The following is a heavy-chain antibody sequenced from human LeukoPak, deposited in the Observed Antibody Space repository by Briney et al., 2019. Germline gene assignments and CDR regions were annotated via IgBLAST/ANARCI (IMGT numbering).Heavy chain of an antibody. CDR3: AGLAWVPDI. Sequence: GGSLRLSCAASGFTFSSYSMNWVRQAPGKGLEWVSSISSSSSCIYYADSVKGRFTISRDNAKNSLHLQMNSLRAEDTAVYYCAGLAWVPDIWGQGTMVTVSS. CDR2: ISSSSSCI. V-gene: IGHV3-21*01. D-gene: IGHD2-21*01. J-gene: IGHJ3*02. CDR1: GFTFSSYS.